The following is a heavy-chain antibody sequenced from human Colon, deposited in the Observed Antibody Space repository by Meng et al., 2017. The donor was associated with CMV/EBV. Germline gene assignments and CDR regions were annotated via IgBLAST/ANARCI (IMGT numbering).Heavy chain of an antibody. CDR2: IYSGGSDT. CDR1: GFTFSTYA. CDR3: ATSRGPGGYFYGMDA. Sequence: GESLKISCATSGFTFSTYAMCWVRQAPGKGLEWVSLIYSGGSDTYYADPVGGRFPISRDNAKNMLYLQMNSLRAEDTAVYYCATSRGPGGYFYGMDAWGQGTTVTVSS. D-gene: IGHD1/OR15-1a*01. J-gene: IGHJ6*02. V-gene: IGHV3-23*03.